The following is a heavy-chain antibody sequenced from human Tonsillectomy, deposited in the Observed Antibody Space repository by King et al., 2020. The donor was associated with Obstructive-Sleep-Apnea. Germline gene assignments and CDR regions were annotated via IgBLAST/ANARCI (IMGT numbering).Heavy chain of an antibody. CDR3: VREWDKEEGYNFGRRSRYGMDV. Sequence: QLVQSGAEVKKPGASVKVSCKASGYTFTGYYMHWVRQAPGQGLEWMGWINPNSGGTNYAQKFQGRVTMTRDTSISTASMELSRLRSDDTAVYYCVREWDKEEGYNFGRRSRYGMDVWGQGTTVTVSS. V-gene: IGHV1-2*02. D-gene: IGHD5-24*01. CDR2: INPNSGGT. CDR1: GYTFTGYY. J-gene: IGHJ6*02.